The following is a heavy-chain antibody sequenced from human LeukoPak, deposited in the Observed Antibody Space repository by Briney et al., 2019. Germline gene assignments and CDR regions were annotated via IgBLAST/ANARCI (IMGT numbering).Heavy chain of an antibody. V-gene: IGHV3-43D*03. Sequence: GGSLRLSCAASGFSFDDYAMQWVRQVPGKGLEWVSVISWDASNTYYADSVKGRFTISRDNSKDSLFLQMNSLRAEDTAFYYCAKDAGVGFYYYMDVWGKGTTVTVSS. CDR1: GFSFDDYA. CDR2: ISWDASNT. D-gene: IGHD3-3*01. CDR3: AKDAGVGFYYYMDV. J-gene: IGHJ6*03.